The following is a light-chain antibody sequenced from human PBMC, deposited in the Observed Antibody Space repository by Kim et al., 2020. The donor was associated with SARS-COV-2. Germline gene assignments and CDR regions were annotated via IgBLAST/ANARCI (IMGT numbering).Light chain of an antibody. CDR2: AAF. Sequence: ASVGDRVTITCRASQDISGYLAWYQQKPGKAPKLLISAAFRLQSGVPERFSGSASGTQFTLSISSLQPEDFAIYFCQQAKSFPITFGQGTRLEIK. CDR3: QQAKSFPIT. CDR1: QDISGY. J-gene: IGKJ5*01. V-gene: IGKV1-12*01.